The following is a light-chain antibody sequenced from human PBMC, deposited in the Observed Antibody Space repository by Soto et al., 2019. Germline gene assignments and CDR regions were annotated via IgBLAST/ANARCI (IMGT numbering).Light chain of an antibody. Sequence: DIQMTQSPSSLSASVGDRVTITCRASQDISNSLAWYQQKPGKVPKVLIYAASILQSGVPAQFSGSGSGTDFTLTINSLQPEDVATYYCQKYNSAPLTFGGGTKVEI. V-gene: IGKV1-27*01. J-gene: IGKJ4*01. CDR2: AAS. CDR1: QDISNS. CDR3: QKYNSAPLT.